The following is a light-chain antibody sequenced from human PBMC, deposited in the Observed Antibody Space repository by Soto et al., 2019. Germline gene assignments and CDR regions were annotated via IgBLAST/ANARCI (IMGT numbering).Light chain of an antibody. CDR3: QQYNNLPYT. CDR1: QSGSGSY. CDR2: GAS. V-gene: IGKV3-20*01. Sequence: EIVLTQSPGTLSLSPGERATLSCRASQSGSGSYLAWFQQKPGQAPRLVIHGASSRATGFPDRFSGGGSGTEFTLTISRLEPEDFAVYYCQQYNNLPYTFGQGTKVEIK. J-gene: IGKJ2*01.